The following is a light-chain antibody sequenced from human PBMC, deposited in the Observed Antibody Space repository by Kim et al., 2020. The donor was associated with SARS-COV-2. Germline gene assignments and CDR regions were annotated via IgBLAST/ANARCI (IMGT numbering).Light chain of an antibody. CDR3: QQYNIWRT. CDR2: GAS. Sequence: EIVMTQSPATLSVSPGERATLSCRASQSVSKLAWYQQRPGQAPRLLIYGASTRATGIPARFSGSGSGTEFTLTISSLQSEDFAVYYCQQYNIWRTFGQGTKVEIK. CDR1: QSVSK. J-gene: IGKJ1*01. V-gene: IGKV3-15*01.